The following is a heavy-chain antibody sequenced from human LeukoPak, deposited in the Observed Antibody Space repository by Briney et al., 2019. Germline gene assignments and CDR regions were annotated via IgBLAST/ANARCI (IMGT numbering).Heavy chain of an antibody. D-gene: IGHD4-17*01. CDR2: ISGSGGST. CDR1: GFTFSSYA. J-gene: IGHJ3*02. V-gene: IGHV3-23*01. Sequence: GGSLRLSCAASGFTFSSYAMSWVRQAPGKGLEWVSAISGSGGSTYYADSVKGRFTISRDNSKNTLYLQMNSLRAEDTAVYYCAIHYGEPPDAFDIWGQGTMVTVSS. CDR3: AIHYGEPPDAFDI.